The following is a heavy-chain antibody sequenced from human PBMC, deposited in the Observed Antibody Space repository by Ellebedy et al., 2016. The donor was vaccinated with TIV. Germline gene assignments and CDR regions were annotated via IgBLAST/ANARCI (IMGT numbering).Heavy chain of an antibody. Sequence: SETLSLTCTVSGGSISSADYYWTSIRQPPGKGLEWIGYIYYSGNTYFNPSLKSRVTLSIDTSKNQFSLNLSSVTAADTAVHYCARHNPLYGEAFYYWGQGTLVTVSS. CDR3: ARHNPLYGEAFYY. D-gene: IGHD4-17*01. V-gene: IGHV4-30-4*01. J-gene: IGHJ4*02. CDR2: IYYSGNT. CDR1: GGSISSADYY.